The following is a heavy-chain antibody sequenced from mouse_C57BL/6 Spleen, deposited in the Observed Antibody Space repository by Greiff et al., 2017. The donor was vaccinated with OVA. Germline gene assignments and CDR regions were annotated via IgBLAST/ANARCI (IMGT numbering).Heavy chain of an antibody. CDR1: GYAFSSYW. D-gene: IGHD4-1*01. V-gene: IGHV1-80*01. CDR2: IYPGDGDT. CDR3: ARVNWDVGWYFDV. J-gene: IGHJ1*03. Sequence: QVQLQQSGAELVKPGASVKISCKASGYAFSSYWMNWVKQRPGKGLEWIGQIYPGDGDTNYNGKFKGKATLTADKSSSTAYMQLSSLTSEDSAVYFCARVNWDVGWYFDVWGTGTTVTVSS.